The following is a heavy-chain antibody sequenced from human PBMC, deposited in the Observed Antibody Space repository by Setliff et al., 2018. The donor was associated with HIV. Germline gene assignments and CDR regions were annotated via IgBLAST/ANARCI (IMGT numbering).Heavy chain of an antibody. D-gene: IGHD2-2*02. J-gene: IGHJ4*02. CDR3: AKTNIPMPRSGTRLES. V-gene: IGHV4-4*02. CDR1: GFSIKNDNW. CDR2: IFHDGTV. Sequence: SETLSLTCVVSGFSIKNDNWWNWVRQTPGKGLEWIGQIFHDGTVTYKPSLESRVTILMDILKNQISLNVISVTAADTATYYCAKTNIPMPRSGTRLESWGPGRLVTVSS.